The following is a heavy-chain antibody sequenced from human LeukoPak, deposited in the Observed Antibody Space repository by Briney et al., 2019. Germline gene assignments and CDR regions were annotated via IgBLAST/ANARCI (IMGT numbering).Heavy chain of an antibody. D-gene: IGHD5-18*01. CDR3: ARSPAPDSYEDY. CDR1: GGSISSSSYY. J-gene: IGHJ4*02. Sequence: SETLSLTCTVSGGSISSSSYYWGWIRQPPGKGLEWIGSIYYSGSTYYNPSLKSRVTISVDTSKNQFSLKLSSVTAADTAVYYCARSPAPDSYEDYWGQGTLVTVSS. V-gene: IGHV4-39*07. CDR2: IYYSGST.